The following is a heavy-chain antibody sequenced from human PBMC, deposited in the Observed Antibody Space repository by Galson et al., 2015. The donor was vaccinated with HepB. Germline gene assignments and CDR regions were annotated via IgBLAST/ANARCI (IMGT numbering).Heavy chain of an antibody. V-gene: IGHV1-69*13. J-gene: IGHJ4*02. D-gene: IGHD3-3*02. Sequence: SVKVSCKASGRTFSSYAFSWVRQAPGQGLEWMGGIIPIFGTTNYAQNFQGRVTISADESTNTAYMELSGLTSDDTAVYYCARGVKAFLEWLSADYWGQGTPVTVSS. CDR3: ARGVKAFLEWLSADY. CDR2: IIPIFGTT. CDR1: GRTFSSYA.